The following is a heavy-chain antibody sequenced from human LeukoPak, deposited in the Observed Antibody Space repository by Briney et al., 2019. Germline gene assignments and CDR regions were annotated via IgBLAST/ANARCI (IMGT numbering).Heavy chain of an antibody. CDR3: ARDRPTVYYYDCSGPNWFDP. CDR2: IYTSGST. V-gene: IGHV4-4*07. J-gene: IGHJ5*02. Sequence: PSETLSLTCTVSGGSISSYYWSWIRQPAEKGLEWIGRIYTSGSTNYNPSLKSRVTMSVDTSKNQFSLKLSSVTAADTAVYYCARDRPTVYYYDCSGPNWFDPWGQGTLVTVSS. D-gene: IGHD3-22*01. CDR1: GGSISSYY.